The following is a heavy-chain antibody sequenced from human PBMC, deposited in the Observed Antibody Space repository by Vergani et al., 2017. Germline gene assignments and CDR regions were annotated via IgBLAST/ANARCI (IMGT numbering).Heavy chain of an antibody. CDR3: ARDPLYSTTWPFLLLGMDV. Sequence: QVQLQESGPGLVRPSQTLSLTCTVSGGSISSGSYYWSWFRQPAGKGLEWIGRFYTGGGTSYNLSLKSRVTISVDTSKNQFSLQLSSVTAADTAVYYCARDPLYSTTWPFLLLGMDVWGQGTTVTVSS. V-gene: IGHV4-61*02. CDR1: GGSISSGSYY. CDR2: FYTGGGT. J-gene: IGHJ6*02. D-gene: IGHD6-13*01.